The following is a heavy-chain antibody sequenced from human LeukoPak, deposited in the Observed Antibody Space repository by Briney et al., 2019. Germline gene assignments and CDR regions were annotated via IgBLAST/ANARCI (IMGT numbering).Heavy chain of an antibody. V-gene: IGHV4-39*07. Sequence: SETLSLICTVSGGSITSSYYYWGWIRQPPGTGLEWIGSIYYSGSTYYNPSRKSRVTISVDTSKNQFSLKLSSVTAADTAVYYCARESDRYCSSTSCPNWYDRWGQGTLVTVSS. D-gene: IGHD2-2*01. CDR1: GGSITSSYYY. CDR3: ARESDRYCSSTSCPNWYDR. J-gene: IGHJ5*02. CDR2: IYYSGST.